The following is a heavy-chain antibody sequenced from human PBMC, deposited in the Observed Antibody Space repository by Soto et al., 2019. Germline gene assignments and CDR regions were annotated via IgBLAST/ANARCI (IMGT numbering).Heavy chain of an antibody. Sequence: QLQLQESGSGLVKPSQTLSLTCAVSGGSISSGGYSWSWIRQPPGKGLEWIGYIYHSGSTYYNPSLKSRVTIXVXRXXNPFSLRLRSVTAADTAVYYCASSHAGAHITAAVHWGQGTLVTVSS. D-gene: IGHD6-13*01. J-gene: IGHJ4*02. V-gene: IGHV4-30-2*01. CDR2: IYHSGST. CDR3: ASSHAGAHITAAVH. CDR1: GGSISSGGYS.